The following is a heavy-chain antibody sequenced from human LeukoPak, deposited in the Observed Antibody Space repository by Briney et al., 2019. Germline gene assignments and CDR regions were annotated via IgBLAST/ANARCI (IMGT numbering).Heavy chain of an antibody. CDR1: GFTFSSYG. Sequence: GGSLRLSCAASGFTFSSYGMHWVRQAPGKGLEWVSAISGSGGSTYYADSVKGRFTISRDNSKNTLYLQMNSLRAEDTAVYYCAKADGSVYFDLWGRGTLVTVSS. V-gene: IGHV3-23*01. CDR2: ISGSGGST. CDR3: AKADGSVYFDL. J-gene: IGHJ2*01.